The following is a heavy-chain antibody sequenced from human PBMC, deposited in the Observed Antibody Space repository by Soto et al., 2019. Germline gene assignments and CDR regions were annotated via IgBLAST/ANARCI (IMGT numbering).Heavy chain of an antibody. CDR3: ARDRLSMTTVVKAGYFDF. V-gene: IGHV3-30-3*01. J-gene: IGHJ4*02. CDR2: ISYDGSNK. Sequence: GGSLRLSCAASGFTFSSYAMHWVRQAPGKGLEWVAVISYDGSNKYYADSVKGRFTISRDNSKNTLYLQMNSLRAEDTAVYYCARDRLSMTTVVKAGYFDFSGQGTLLTVSS. D-gene: IGHD4-17*01. CDR1: GFTFSSYA.